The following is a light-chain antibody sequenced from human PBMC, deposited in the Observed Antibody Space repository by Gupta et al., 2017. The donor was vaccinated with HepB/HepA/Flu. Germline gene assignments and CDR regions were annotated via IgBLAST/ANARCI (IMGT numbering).Light chain of an antibody. CDR2: EVS. CDR1: QSLIYNDGNAC. CDR3: MQGHNFPMYT. J-gene: IGKJ2*01. V-gene: IGKV2-24*01. Sequence: DIVMTQTPLSSPVTLGQPASISCRSSQSLIYNDGNACLSWLQQRPGQPPGLLIYEVSNRFSGVPDRFSGSGAGTDFTLKISRVVAEDVGVYYCMQGHNFPMYTFGQGTKLEIK.